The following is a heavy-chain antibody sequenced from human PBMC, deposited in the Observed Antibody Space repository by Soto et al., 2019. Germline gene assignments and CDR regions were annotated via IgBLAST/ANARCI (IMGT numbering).Heavy chain of an antibody. Sequence: QVQLVQSGAEVKKPGASVKVSCKASGYTFTGYFMHWVRQAPGQGLEWMGWINSNSGATKYAQKLQVRVSLSRDTSISTAYMELSGLRSDDAAVYYCARGGGTILAPLPWGQGTLVTVSS. CDR1: GYTFTGYF. CDR3: ARGGGTILAPLP. D-gene: IGHD3-3*01. CDR2: INSNSGAT. J-gene: IGHJ5*02. V-gene: IGHV1-2*02.